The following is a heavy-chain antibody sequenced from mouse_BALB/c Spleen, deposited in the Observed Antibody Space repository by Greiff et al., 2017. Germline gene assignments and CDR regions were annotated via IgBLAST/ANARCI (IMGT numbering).Heavy chain of an antibody. V-gene: IGHV5-6-5*01. D-gene: IGHD2-3*01. CDR2: ISSGGST. J-gene: IGHJ4*01. Sequence: EVKLQESGGGLVKPGGSLKLSCAASGFTFSSYAMSWVRQTPEKRLEWVASISSGGSTYYPDSVKGRFTISRDNARNILYLQMSSLRSEDTAMYYCARRDGYPFYAMDYWGQGTSVTVSS. CDR3: ARRDGYPFYAMDY. CDR1: GFTFSSYA.